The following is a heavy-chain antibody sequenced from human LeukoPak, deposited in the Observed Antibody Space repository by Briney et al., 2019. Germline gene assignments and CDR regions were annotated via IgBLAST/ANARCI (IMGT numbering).Heavy chain of an antibody. J-gene: IGHJ3*02. CDR2: IYTSGST. CDR3: ALTLIQGNADAFDI. Sequence: SQTLSLTCTVSAGSISSYYWSWIRQPAGKGLEWIGRIYTSGSTNYNPSLKSRVTMSVDTSKNQFSLKLSSVTAADTAVYYSALTLIQGNADAFDIWGQGTMVTVSS. D-gene: IGHD5-18*01. V-gene: IGHV4-4*07. CDR1: AGSISSYY.